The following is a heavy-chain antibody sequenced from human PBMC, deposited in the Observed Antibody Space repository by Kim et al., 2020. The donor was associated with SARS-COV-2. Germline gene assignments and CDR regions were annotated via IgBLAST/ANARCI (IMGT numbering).Heavy chain of an antibody. Sequence: ASVKVSCKASGYTFTSYGISWVRQAPGQGLEWMGWISAYNGNTNYAQKLQGRVTMTTDTSTSTAYMELRSLRSDDTAVYYCARIPGDYGRPNWFDPWGQGTLVTVSS. D-gene: IGHD4-17*01. CDR1: GYTFTSYG. CDR2: ISAYNGNT. J-gene: IGHJ5*02. CDR3: ARIPGDYGRPNWFDP. V-gene: IGHV1-18*01.